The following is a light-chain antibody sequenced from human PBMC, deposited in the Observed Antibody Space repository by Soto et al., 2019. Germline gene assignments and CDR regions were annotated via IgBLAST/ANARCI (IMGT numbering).Light chain of an antibody. J-gene: IGKJ4*02. CDR2: GAY. V-gene: IGKV3D-15*01. Sequence: ENGITRSPSTXRVNRKERVPTPWRDSQSVSKNLAWYQQKTGKXPXXXIYGAYNRATGIPARFSGSGYATDLTLTTICLETEDSAVYYCEHYASLGTFGDGTEVDI. CDR1: QSVSKN. CDR3: EHYASLGT.